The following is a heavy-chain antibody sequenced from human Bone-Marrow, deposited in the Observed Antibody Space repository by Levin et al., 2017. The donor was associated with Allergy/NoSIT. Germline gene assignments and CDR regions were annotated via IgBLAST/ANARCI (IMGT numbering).Heavy chain of an antibody. D-gene: IGHD4-11*01. V-gene: IGHV3-72*01. Sequence: HSGGSLRLSCAASGFTFSDYYMVWVRQAPGKGLEWIGLSRNKANSYTTEYAASVKGRLTVSRDDSQNSLNLQMNSLSTEDTAVYYCARGQYYFDSWGQGTLVTVSS. CDR2: SRNKANSYTT. J-gene: IGHJ4*02. CDR1: GFTFSDYY. CDR3: ARGQYYFDS.